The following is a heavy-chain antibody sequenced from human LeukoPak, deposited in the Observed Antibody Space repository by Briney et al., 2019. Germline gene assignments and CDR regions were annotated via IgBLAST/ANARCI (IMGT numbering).Heavy chain of an antibody. CDR2: IRSDGSNK. V-gene: IGHV3-30*02. CDR1: GFTFGSYG. J-gene: IGHJ4*02. CDR3: ARVHGAYPFDY. D-gene: IGHD4/OR15-4a*01. Sequence: GGSLRLSCAASGFTFGSYGMHWVRQAPGKGLEWVTFIRSDGSNKYYADSVKGRLTISRDNAKNSLYLQMNSLRAEDTAVYYCARVHGAYPFDYWGQGTLVTVSS.